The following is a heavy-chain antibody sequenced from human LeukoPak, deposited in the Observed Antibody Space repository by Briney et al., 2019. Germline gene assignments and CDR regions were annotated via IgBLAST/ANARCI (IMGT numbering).Heavy chain of an antibody. Sequence: SETLSLTCAVYGGSFSGYYCSWIRQPPGKGLEWIGEINHSGSTNYNPSLKSRVTISVDTSKNQFSLKLSSVTAADTAVYYCARVYYSNSYDYWYFDLWGRGTLVTVSS. CDR1: GGSFSGYY. CDR2: INHSGST. V-gene: IGHV4-34*01. CDR3: ARVYYSNSYDYWYFDL. D-gene: IGHD6-13*01. J-gene: IGHJ2*01.